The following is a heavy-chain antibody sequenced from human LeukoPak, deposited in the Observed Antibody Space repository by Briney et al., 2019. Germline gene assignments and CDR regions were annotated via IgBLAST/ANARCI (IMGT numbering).Heavy chain of an antibody. D-gene: IGHD3-22*01. Sequence: SETLSLTCAVYGGSFSGYYWSWIRQPPGKGLEWIGEINHSGSTNYNPSLKSRVTISVDTSKNQFSLNLSSVTAADTAVYYCARAPHFFDTSGSRYYFDYWGQGTLVTVSS. J-gene: IGHJ4*02. CDR3: ARAPHFFDTSGSRYYFDY. V-gene: IGHV4-34*01. CDR2: INHSGST. CDR1: GGSFSGYY.